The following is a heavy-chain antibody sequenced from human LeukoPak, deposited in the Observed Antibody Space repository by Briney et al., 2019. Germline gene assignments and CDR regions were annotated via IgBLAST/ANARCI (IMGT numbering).Heavy chain of an antibody. CDR3: ASAYYYDSSGYLIPAPRYDY. V-gene: IGHV3-30*04. CDR2: ISYDGSNK. Sequence: PGGSLRLSCAASGFTFSSYAMHWVRQAPGKGLEWVAVISYDGSNKYYADSVKGRFTISRDNSKNTLYLQMNSLRAEDTAVYYCASAYYYDSSGYLIPAPRYDYWGQGTLVTVSS. J-gene: IGHJ4*02. D-gene: IGHD3-22*01. CDR1: GFTFSSYA.